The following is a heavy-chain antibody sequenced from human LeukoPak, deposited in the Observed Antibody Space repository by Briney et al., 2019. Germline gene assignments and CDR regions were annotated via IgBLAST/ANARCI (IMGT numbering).Heavy chain of an antibody. V-gene: IGHV1-69*05. CDR1: GGSFSSEA. Sequence: SVKVSCKAFGGSFSSEAISWVRQAPGQGLEWMGGIIPIFGTANYVQKFQGRVTITTDESTSTAYMEVSSLRSEDTAVYYCGRKAGDCGGGSCYSIGYWGQGTLVTVSS. D-gene: IGHD2-15*01. J-gene: IGHJ4*02. CDR2: IIPIFGTA. CDR3: GRKAGDCGGGSCYSIGY.